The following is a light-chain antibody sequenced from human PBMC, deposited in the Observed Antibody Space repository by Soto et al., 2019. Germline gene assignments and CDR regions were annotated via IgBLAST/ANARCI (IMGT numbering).Light chain of an antibody. CDR3: AAWDDSLKMV. Sequence: QSALTQPPSASGTPGQRVTISCSGGSSNIGSNTVNWYQQLPGTAPKLLIYSNNQRPPGVPDRFSGSKSGTSASLAISGLQSEDEADYYCAAWDDSLKMVFGTGTKVTVL. CDR1: SSNIGSNT. J-gene: IGLJ1*01. V-gene: IGLV1-44*01. CDR2: SNN.